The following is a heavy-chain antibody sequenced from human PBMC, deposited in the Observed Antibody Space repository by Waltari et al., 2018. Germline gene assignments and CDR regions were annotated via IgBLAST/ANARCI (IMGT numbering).Heavy chain of an antibody. V-gene: IGHV3-23*01. CDR2: ISDSGVVR. Sequence: EVQLLESGGGLAPPGGSLRLSWVAAGVNFSSYDRSWVRQAPGKGLEWVSGISDSGVVRNYADSVKGRLTVSRDNSINTVFLQINSLTAEDTAIYYCAKAFRGYSGSYFDYWGQGVPVTVSS. D-gene: IGHD5-12*01. CDR1: GVNFSSYD. CDR3: AKAFRGYSGSYFDY. J-gene: IGHJ4*02.